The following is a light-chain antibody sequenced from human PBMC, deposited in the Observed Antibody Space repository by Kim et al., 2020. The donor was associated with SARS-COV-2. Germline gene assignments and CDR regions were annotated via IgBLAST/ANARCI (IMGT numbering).Light chain of an antibody. J-gene: IGLJ1*01. CDR1: SSDGGGYNY. V-gene: IGLV2-14*04. CDR2: DVS. CDR3: SSYTSSSTVV. Sequence: QSITISCTGTSSDGGGYNYVSWYQQHPGKAPKLMIYDVSKRPSGVSNRFSGSKSGNTVSLTISGLQAEDEADYYCSSYTSSSTVVFGTGTKVTVL.